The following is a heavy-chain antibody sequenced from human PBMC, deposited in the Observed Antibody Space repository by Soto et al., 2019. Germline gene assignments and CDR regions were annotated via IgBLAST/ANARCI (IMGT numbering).Heavy chain of an antibody. J-gene: IGHJ4*02. CDR2: IYYSGST. V-gene: IGHV4-39*01. Sequence: SETLSLTCTVSGGSISSSSYYWGWIRQPPGKGLEWIGSIYYSGSTYYNPSLKSRVTISVDTSKNQFSLKLSSVTAADTAVYYCARLCSGGSCYVGGFDYWGQGTLVTVSS. CDR3: ARLCSGGSCYVGGFDY. D-gene: IGHD2-15*01. CDR1: GGSISSSSYY.